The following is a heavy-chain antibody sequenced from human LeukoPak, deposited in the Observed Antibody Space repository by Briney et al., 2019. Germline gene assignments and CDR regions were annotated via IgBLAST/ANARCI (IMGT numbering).Heavy chain of an antibody. CDR1: GGSISSSSYY. CDR3: ARKEARITIFGVVIVRSEPFDY. V-gene: IGHV4-39*01. CDR2: IYYSGST. Sequence: SETLSLTCTVSGGSISSSSYYWGWIRQPPGKGLEWIGSIYYSGSTYYNPSLKSRVTISVDTSENQFSLKLSSVTAADTAVYYCARKEARITIFGVVIVRSEPFDYWGQGTLVTVSS. J-gene: IGHJ4*02. D-gene: IGHD3-3*01.